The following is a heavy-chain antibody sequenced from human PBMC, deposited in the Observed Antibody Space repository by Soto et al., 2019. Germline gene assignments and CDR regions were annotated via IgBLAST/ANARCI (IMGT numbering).Heavy chain of an antibody. CDR3: GKVVYWSSTSCYDHLPPGVSYGMDV. J-gene: IGHJ6*02. CDR1: GFTFSSYG. Sequence: QVQLVESGGGVVQPGRSLRLSCAASGFTFSSYGMHWVRQAPGKGLEWVAVISYDGSNKYYADSVQGRFTIARDNSRSTLYQHMISLRAEDAAVYYCGKVVYWSSTSCYDHLPPGVSYGMDVWGQGTTVTVSS. CDR2: ISYDGSNK. D-gene: IGHD2-2*01. V-gene: IGHV3-30*18.